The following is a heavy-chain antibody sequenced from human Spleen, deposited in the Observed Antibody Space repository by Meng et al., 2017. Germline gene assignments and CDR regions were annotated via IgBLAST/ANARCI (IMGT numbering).Heavy chain of an antibody. Sequence: VRLVQSGVGVKEPGASVKVSCTPSGYPFTAYHRPWARQAPGQGLEWMGHIIPNSGDTLYAPKFQGRVSMTADPSIGTAYVELSGLRSDDTAIYYCVRDENISLGKLFGDYWGQGTLVTVSS. CDR2: IIPNSGDT. V-gene: IGHV1-2*06. CDR3: VRDENISLGKLFGDY. D-gene: IGHD2-21*01. CDR1: GYPFTAYH. J-gene: IGHJ4*02.